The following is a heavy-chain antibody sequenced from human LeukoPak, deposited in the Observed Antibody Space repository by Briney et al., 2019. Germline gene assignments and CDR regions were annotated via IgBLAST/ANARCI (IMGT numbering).Heavy chain of an antibody. CDR2: TFYRYKWYY. CDR3: ARVVSSSSGNWFDP. J-gene: IGHJ5*02. Sequence: SQTLSLTCALSGDSVTSNDAAWKWSRQAPSRGREWLGRTFYRYKWYYDYAGSVKSRITINPDTSKNQFSLQLNSVTPEDTAVYCCARVVSSSSGNWFDPWGQGTLVAVSS. V-gene: IGHV6-1*01. CDR1: GDSVTSNDAA. D-gene: IGHD6-6*01.